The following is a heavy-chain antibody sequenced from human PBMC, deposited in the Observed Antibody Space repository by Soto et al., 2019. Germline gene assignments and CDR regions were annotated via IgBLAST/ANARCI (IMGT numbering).Heavy chain of an antibody. CDR2: IYYSGST. CDR1: SGSISSYY. J-gene: IGHJ3*02. Sequence: SETMSLTCTVSSGSISSYYWSWIRQPQWKGMGWIGYIYYSGSTNYNPSLKSRVTIPVDTSKNQFSLKLSSVTAADTAVYYCSWATAFDIWGQGTMVTVSS. V-gene: IGHV4-59*01. CDR3: SWATAFDI.